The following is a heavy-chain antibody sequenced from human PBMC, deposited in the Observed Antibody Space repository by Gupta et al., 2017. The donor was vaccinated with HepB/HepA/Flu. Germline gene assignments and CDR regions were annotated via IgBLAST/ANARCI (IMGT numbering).Heavy chain of an antibody. J-gene: IGHJ4*02. Sequence: QVQLQQWGAGLLKPSETLSLTCAVYGGSFRGYYWSWLRQPPGKGLEWIGEINHSGSTNYNPSLKSRVTISVDTSKNQFSLKLSSVTAADTAVYYCARGKSGYIPAGLDYWGQGTLVTVSS. CDR3: ARGKSGYIPAGLDY. V-gene: IGHV4-34*01. CDR1: GGSFRGYY. CDR2: INHSGST. D-gene: IGHD3-3*01.